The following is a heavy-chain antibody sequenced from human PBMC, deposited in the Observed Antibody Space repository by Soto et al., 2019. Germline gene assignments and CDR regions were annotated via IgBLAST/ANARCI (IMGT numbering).Heavy chain of an antibody. CDR2: ISYDGSNK. Sequence: GGSLRLSCAASGFTFSGYGMHWVRQAPGKGLEWVAVISYDGSNKYYADSVKGRFTISRDNSKNTLYLQMNSLRAEDTAVYYCATDPWKGGYSMDYWGQGTLVTVSS. CDR3: ATDPWKGGYSMDY. CDR1: GFTFSGYG. V-gene: IGHV3-30*03. J-gene: IGHJ4*02. D-gene: IGHD5-18*01.